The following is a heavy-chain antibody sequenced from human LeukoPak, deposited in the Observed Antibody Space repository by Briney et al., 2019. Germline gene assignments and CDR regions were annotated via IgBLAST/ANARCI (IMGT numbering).Heavy chain of an antibody. CDR3: ARAKSGYVDVYFDY. CDR2: IYYSGST. CDR1: GGSISSYY. D-gene: IGHD5-12*01. V-gene: IGHV4-59*01. Sequence: PSETLSLTCTVSGGSISSYYRSWIRQPPGKGLVWIGYIYYSGSTNYNPSLKSRVTISVDTSKNQFSLKLSSVTAADTAVYYCARAKSGYVDVYFDYWGQGTLVTVSS. J-gene: IGHJ4*02.